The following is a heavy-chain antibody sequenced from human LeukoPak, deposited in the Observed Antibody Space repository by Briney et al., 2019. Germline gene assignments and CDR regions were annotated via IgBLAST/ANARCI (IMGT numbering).Heavy chain of an antibody. D-gene: IGHD3-10*01. CDR1: GYTFTGYY. V-gene: IGHV1-2*02. CDR2: INPNSGGT. CDR3: ASFRSGPNSTRDY. J-gene: IGHJ4*02. Sequence: ASVKVSCKASGYTFTGYYMHWARQAPGQGLEWMGWINPNSGGTNYAQKFQGRVTMTRDTSISTAYMELSRLRSDDTAVYYCASFRSGPNSTRDYWGQGTLVTVSS.